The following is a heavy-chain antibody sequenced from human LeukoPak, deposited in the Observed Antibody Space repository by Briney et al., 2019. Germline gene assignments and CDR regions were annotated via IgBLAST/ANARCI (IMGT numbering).Heavy chain of an antibody. CDR3: ARLDRSHPNYDSSGYYWFDP. Sequence: ASVKVSCKASGYTVTSYGISWVRQAPGQGLEWMGWISAYNGNTNYAQKLQVRVTMTTDTTPSTAYMELRSLRSDDTAVDHCARLDRSHPNYDSSGYYWFDPWGQGTLVTVSS. CDR1: GYTVTSYG. D-gene: IGHD3-22*01. J-gene: IGHJ5*02. CDR2: ISAYNGNT. V-gene: IGHV1-18*01.